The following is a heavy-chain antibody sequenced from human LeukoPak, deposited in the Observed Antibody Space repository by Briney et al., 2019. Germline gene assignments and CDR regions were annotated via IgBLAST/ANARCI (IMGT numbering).Heavy chain of an antibody. D-gene: IGHD1-26*01. V-gene: IGHV4-59*08. CDR3: ARQNSGSYSFDY. Sequence: SETLSLTCTVSGGSISSYYWSWIRQPPGKGLEWIGYIYYSGSTNYNPSLKSRVTTSVDTSKNQFSLKLSSVTAADTAVYYCARQNSGSYSFDYWGQGTLVTVSS. J-gene: IGHJ4*02. CDR1: GGSISSYY. CDR2: IYYSGST.